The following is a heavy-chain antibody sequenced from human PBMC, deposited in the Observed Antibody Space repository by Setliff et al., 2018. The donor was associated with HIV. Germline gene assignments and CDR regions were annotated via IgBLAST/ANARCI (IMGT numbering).Heavy chain of an antibody. V-gene: IGHV3-30*02. CDR1: GFTFSTYG. CDR3: SKYPGRSGYYD. Sequence: GGSLRLSCAVSGFTFSTYGMHWVRQAPGKGLEWVTFIEHDRSKKFYADSVKGRFTITRDNSNNTLYLQMNSLRAEDTAIYYCSKYPGRSGYYDWGQGTLVTVSS. J-gene: IGHJ4*02. D-gene: IGHD3-22*01. CDR2: IEHDRSKK.